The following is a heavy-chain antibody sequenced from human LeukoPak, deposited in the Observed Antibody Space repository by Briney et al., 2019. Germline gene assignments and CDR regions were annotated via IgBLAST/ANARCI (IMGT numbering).Heavy chain of an antibody. CDR2: MNPNSGNT. D-gene: IGHD3-3*01. V-gene: IGHV1-8*01. J-gene: IGHJ4*02. CDR3: ARTKAHIMIFGVVHIATPIDY. Sequence: ASVKVSCKASGDTFTSYDINWVRQATGQGLEWMGWMNPNSGNTGYAQKFQGRVTMTRNTSISTAYMELSSLRSEDTAVYYCARTKAHIMIFGVVHIATPIDYWGQGTLVTVSS. CDR1: GDTFTSYD.